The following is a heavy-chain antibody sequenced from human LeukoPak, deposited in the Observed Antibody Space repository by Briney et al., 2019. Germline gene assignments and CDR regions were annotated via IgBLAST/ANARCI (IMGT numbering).Heavy chain of an antibody. V-gene: IGHV4-39*07. D-gene: IGHD3-22*01. CDR1: GASISSGSHH. CDR2: INHSGST. CDR3: ARGPEYYYDSSGYHSPFDY. Sequence: SETLSLTCTVSGASISSGSHHWSWIRQPPGKGLEWIGEINHSGSTNYNPSLKSRVTISVDTSKNQFSLKLSSVTAADTAVYYCARGPEYYYDSSGYHSPFDYWGQGTLVTVSS. J-gene: IGHJ4*02.